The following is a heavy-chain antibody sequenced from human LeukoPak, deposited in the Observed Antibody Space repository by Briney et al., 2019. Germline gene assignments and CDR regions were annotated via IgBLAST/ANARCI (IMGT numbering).Heavy chain of an antibody. CDR1: GFTFSSYS. V-gene: IGHV3-21*01. J-gene: IGHJ4*02. CDR2: ISTSSYI. D-gene: IGHD1-26*01. Sequence: GGSLRLSCAASGFTFSSYSMNWVRQAPGKGLEWVSSISTSSYIYYADSVMGRFTISRDNARHSLYLQMNSLRAEDTAVYYCARGGSYWESWGQGTLVTVS. CDR3: ARGGSYWES.